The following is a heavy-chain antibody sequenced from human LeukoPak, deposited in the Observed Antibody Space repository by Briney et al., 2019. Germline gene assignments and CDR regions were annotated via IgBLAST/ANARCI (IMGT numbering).Heavy chain of an antibody. J-gene: IGHJ6*03. CDR1: GYTFTIYG. Sequence: ASVTVSFKASGYTFTIYGISWVGQAPGQGGEGMGGISDYNGNTEYAKKLQGRVTITTDTSTSTAYMELRSLRSDDTAVYYCARDPGTLIRGSRRGYDCNYYYMDVWGQGTTVTISS. V-gene: IGHV1-18*01. CDR2: ISDYNGNT. CDR3: ARDPGTLIRGSRRGYDCNYYYMDV. D-gene: IGHD3-10*01.